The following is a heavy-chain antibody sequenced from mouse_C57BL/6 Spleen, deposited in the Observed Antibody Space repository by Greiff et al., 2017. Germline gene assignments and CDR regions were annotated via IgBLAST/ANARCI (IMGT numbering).Heavy chain of an antibody. V-gene: IGHV1-82*01. Sequence: QVQLQQSGPELVKPGASVKISCKASGYAFSSSWMNWVKQRPGKGLEWIGRIYPGDGDTNYNGKFKGKATLTADKSSSTAYMQLSSLTSEDSAVYFCERSGEDAYWGQGTLVTVSA. CDR3: ERSGEDAY. CDR2: IYPGDGDT. CDR1: GYAFSSSW. J-gene: IGHJ3*01.